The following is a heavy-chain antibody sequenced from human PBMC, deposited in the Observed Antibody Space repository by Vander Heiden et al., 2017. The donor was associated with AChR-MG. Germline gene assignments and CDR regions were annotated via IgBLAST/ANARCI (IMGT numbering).Heavy chain of an antibody. D-gene: IGHD2-2*01. J-gene: IGHJ6*02. CDR1: GFTFSSYS. V-gene: IGHV3-21*01. Sequence: EVPLVESGGGLVKPGGSLRLSCAASGFTFSSYSMNWVRQAPGKGLEWVSSISSSSSYIYYADSVKGRFTISRDNAKNSLYLQMDSLRAEDTAVYYCARQRGAPAARQSAGMDVWGQGTTVTVSS. CDR3: ARQRGAPAARQSAGMDV. CDR2: ISSSSSYI.